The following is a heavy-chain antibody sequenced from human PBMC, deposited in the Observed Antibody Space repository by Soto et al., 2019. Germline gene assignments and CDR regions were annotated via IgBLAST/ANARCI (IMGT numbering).Heavy chain of an antibody. V-gene: IGHV1-46*03. D-gene: IGHD1-26*01. CDR1: GYIFTSYY. CDR3: ARAVPKEGAYMDV. CDR2: INPSGGST. J-gene: IGHJ6*03. Sequence: ASVKVSCKASGYIFTSYYMHWVRQAPGQGLEWMGIINPSGGSTSYAQKFQGRVTMTRDTSTSTVYMELSSLRSEDTAVYYCARAVPKEGAYMDVWGKGTTVTVSS.